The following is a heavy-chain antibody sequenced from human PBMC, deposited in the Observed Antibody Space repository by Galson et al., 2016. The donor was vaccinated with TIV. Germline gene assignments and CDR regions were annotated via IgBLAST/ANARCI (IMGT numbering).Heavy chain of an antibody. J-gene: IGHJ2*01. V-gene: IGHV1-2*02. D-gene: IGHD5-12*01. CDR2: INPNSGGT. CDR3: ARAPTLIVATIYWYFDL. CDR1: GYTFTGYF. Sequence: SVKVSCKASGYTFTGYFMHWVRQAPGQRLEWMGWINPNSGGTNYAQKFQGRVTMTRNTSISTAYMALSSLISDDTAMYFGARAPTLIVATIYWYFDLWGRGTLVTVSS.